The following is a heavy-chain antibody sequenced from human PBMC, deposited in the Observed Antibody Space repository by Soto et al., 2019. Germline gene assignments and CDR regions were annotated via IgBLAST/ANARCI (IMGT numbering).Heavy chain of an antibody. J-gene: IGHJ6*02. CDR2: IYHSGST. Sequence: PSETLSLTCAVSGGSISSGGYSWSWIRQPPGKGLEWIGYIYHSGSTYYNPSLKSRVTISVDKSKNQFSLKLSSVTAADTAVYYCARGDYGDYFYYYGMDVWGQGTTVTVSS. CDR1: GGSISSGGYS. CDR3: ARGDYGDYFYYYGMDV. D-gene: IGHD4-17*01. V-gene: IGHV4-30-2*01.